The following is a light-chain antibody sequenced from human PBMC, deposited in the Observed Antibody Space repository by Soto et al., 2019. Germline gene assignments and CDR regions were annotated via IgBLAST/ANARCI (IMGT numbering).Light chain of an antibody. CDR3: SSYTRSSTLDVV. CDR2: EVS. V-gene: IGLV2-14*01. CDR1: SSDVGGYNY. J-gene: IGLJ2*01. Sequence: QSALTQPASVSGSPGQSITISCTGNSSDVGGYNYVSWYQQHPGKAPKLMIYEVSNRPSGVSNRFSGSKSGNTASLTISGFQAENEAESYCSSYTRSSTLDVVFGGGTKLTVL.